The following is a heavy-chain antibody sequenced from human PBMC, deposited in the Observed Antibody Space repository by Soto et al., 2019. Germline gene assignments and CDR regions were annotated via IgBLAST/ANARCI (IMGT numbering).Heavy chain of an antibody. CDR2: IYYSGST. V-gene: IGHV4-59*08. CDR1: GVSISSYY. Sequence: PSETLSLTCTVSGVSISSYYWSWIRQPPGKGLEWIGYIYYSGSTNYNPSLKSRVTISVDTSKNQFSLKLSSVTAADTAVYYCARGGMLGARDVGGRGTTVTVSS. J-gene: IGHJ6*04. CDR3: ARGGMLGARDV. D-gene: IGHD3-10*02.